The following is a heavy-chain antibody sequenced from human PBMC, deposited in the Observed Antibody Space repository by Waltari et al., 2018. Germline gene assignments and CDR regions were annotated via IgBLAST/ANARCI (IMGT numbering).Heavy chain of an antibody. CDR1: GASMNNYL. D-gene: IGHD2-15*01. V-gene: IGHV4-59*01. CDR2: ISYSGTT. J-gene: IGHJ3*01. CDR3: AREPGYCRGGSCYFSGDNAYDV. Sequence: QVVLQESGPGLVKPSETLSLTCSVSGASMNNYLWTWIRQTQGKGLEWIGYISYSGTTNYNPSLKSRVTISLDTSKNQFSLKLNSVTAADSAVYYCAREPGYCRGGSCYFSGDNAYDVWGRGTMVTVSS.